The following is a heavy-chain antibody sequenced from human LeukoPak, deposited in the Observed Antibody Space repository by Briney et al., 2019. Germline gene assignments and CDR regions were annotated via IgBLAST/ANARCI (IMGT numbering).Heavy chain of an antibody. J-gene: IGHJ5*02. CDR1: GGSISSYY. Sequence: SETLSLTCTVSGGSISSYYWSWIRQPPGKGLDWIGYIDYSGRTKYNPSLKSRVTISIATSKNQFSLKLSSVTAADTAVYYCARLTGYCSASSCHSLWFDPWGPGTLVTVSS. V-gene: IGHV4-59*01. CDR3: ARLTGYCSASSCHSLWFDP. CDR2: IDYSGRT. D-gene: IGHD2-15*01.